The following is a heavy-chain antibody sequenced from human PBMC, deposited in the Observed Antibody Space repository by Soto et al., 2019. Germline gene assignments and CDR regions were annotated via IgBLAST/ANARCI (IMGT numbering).Heavy chain of an antibody. D-gene: IGHD2-21*01. J-gene: IGHJ4*02. CDR2: IYYSGTT. CDR1: GASIKTGGYY. CDR3: ARGSIPSRGVFGY. V-gene: IGHV4-31*03. Sequence: PSETLSLTCTVSGASIKTGGYYWTWNRQHPVKGLEWIGYIYYSGTTYYTPSLESRVTISVDTSKNQFSLRLNSVTAADTAVYYCARGSIPSRGVFGYWGEGTQVTVSS.